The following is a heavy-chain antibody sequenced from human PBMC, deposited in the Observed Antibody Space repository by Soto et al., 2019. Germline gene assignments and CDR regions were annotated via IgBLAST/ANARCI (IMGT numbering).Heavy chain of an antibody. CDR1: GGTFSSYA. CDR2: IIPIFGTA. J-gene: IGHJ6*02. V-gene: IGHV1-69*13. Sequence: SVKVSCKASGGTFSSYAISWVRQAPGQGLEWKGGIIPIFGTANYAQKFQGRVTNTADESTSTAYMEMSSLRSEDTAVYYCAGGYCSGGSCFYYYYYGMDVWGQGTTVTVSS. CDR3: AGGYCSGGSCFYYYYYGMDV. D-gene: IGHD2-15*01.